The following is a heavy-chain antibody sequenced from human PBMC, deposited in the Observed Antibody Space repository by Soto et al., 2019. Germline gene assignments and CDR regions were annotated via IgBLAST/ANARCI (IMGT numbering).Heavy chain of an antibody. D-gene: IGHD5-12*01. J-gene: IGHJ4*02. V-gene: IGHV1-69*01. CDR1: GGTFSSYA. CDR2: IIPIFGTA. Sequence: QVQLVQSGAEVKKPGSSVKVSCKASGGTFSSYAISWVRQAPGQGLEWMGGIIPIFGTANYAQKFQGRVTLTADESTSTAYMELSSLTPEDTAAYYCAKLAVRYSGYDLLYYFDYWGQGTLVTVSS. CDR3: AKLAVRYSGYDLLYYFDY.